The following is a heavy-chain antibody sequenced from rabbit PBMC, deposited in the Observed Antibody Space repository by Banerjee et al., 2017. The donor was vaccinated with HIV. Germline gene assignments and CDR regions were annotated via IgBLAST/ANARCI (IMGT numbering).Heavy chain of an antibody. CDR3: ARGPYVSYGYVDAFDP. CDR2: IAVGSSGST. Sequence: QEQLVESGGGLVQPGGSLKLSCKASGFSFSSSYYMCWVRQAPGKGLEWIACIAVGSSGSTYYASWAKGRFTISKTSSTTVTLQMTSLTAADTATYFCARGPYVSYGYVDAFDPWGPGTLVTVS. J-gene: IGHJ2*01. CDR1: GFSFSSSYY. V-gene: IGHV1S45*01. D-gene: IGHD6-1*01.